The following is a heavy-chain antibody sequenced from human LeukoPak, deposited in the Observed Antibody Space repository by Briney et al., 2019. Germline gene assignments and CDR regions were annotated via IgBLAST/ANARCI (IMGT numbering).Heavy chain of an antibody. CDR3: ARDRNWGGGEGYYFDY. J-gene: IGHJ4*02. D-gene: IGHD7-27*01. Sequence: ASVKVSCKASGYTFTSYGISWVRQAPGQGLEWMGWISIYNGNTNYAQKFQGRVTMSTDTMTADTSTSTAYMELRSLRSDDTAVYYCARDRNWGGGEGYYFDYWGQGTLVTVSS. CDR2: ISIYNGNT. CDR1: GYTFTSYG. V-gene: IGHV1-18*04.